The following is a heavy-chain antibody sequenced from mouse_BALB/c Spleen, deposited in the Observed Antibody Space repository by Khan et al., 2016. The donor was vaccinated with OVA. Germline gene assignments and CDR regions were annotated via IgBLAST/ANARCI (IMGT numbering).Heavy chain of an antibody. CDR1: GYTFTNYG. CDR2: INTNTGEP. CDR3: ARENYGSIYDY. J-gene: IGHJ2*01. D-gene: IGHD1-1*01. V-gene: IGHV9-3*02. Sequence: QIQLVQSGPELKKPGETVKISCKASGYTFTNYGMNWVKQAPGKGLKWMGWINTNTGEPTYAEEFKGRFAFSLETSASTAYLQINNFKYEDTATYYCARENYGSIYDYWGQGTTLTVSS.